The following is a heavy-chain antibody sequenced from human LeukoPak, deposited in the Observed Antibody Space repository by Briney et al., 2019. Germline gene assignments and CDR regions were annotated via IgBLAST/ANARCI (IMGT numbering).Heavy chain of an antibody. CDR1: GFPFSDRY. CDR2: ISPNSDNI. V-gene: IGHV3-11*04. J-gene: IGHJ4*02. D-gene: IGHD3-9*01. Sequence: GGSLRLSCAATGFPFSDRYMSWIRQAPGKGMERVAYISPNSDNIHYADSVKGRFTISRDNTKNSLLLQLTSLRADDTAVYYCVTETGWLFDFWGQGTLVTVSS. CDR3: VTETGWLFDF.